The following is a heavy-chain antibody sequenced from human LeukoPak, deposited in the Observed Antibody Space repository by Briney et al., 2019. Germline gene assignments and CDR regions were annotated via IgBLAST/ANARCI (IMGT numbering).Heavy chain of an antibody. J-gene: IGHJ4*02. D-gene: IGHD4-23*01. Sequence: GGSLRLSCAASGFTFSDYYMSWIRQAPGKGLGWVSYISSSGSTIYYADSVKGRFAISRDNAKNSLYLHMNSLRAEDTAVYYCARRAGGYSQPYDYWGQGTLVTVSS. CDR2: ISSSGSTI. CDR1: GFTFSDYY. V-gene: IGHV3-11*01. CDR3: ARRAGGYSQPYDY.